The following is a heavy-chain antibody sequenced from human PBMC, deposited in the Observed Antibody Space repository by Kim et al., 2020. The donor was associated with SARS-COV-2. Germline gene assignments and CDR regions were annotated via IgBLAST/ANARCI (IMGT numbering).Heavy chain of an antibody. CDR3: ARVGSGKWFGELLHIDY. D-gene: IGHD3-10*01. J-gene: IGHJ4*02. V-gene: IGHV4-31*02. Sequence: LKSRVTISVDTSKNQFSLKLSSVTAADMAVYYCARVGSGKWFGELLHIDYWGQGTLVTVSS.